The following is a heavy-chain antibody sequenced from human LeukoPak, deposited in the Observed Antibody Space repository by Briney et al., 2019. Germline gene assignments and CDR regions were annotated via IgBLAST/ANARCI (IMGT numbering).Heavy chain of an antibody. Sequence: VGCLRLSCAASGFGFSNFWMHWVLHAPGKGLVWVSRIKTDGTTTVYADSVEGRFTISRDNAKNTLYLQMKSLRAEDTAVCAREADPSLYASSSPDYWGQGTPVTVSS. CDR3: EADPSLYASSSPDY. V-gene: IGHV3-74*03. CDR2: IKTDGTTT. J-gene: IGHJ4*01. CDR1: GFGFSNFW. D-gene: IGHD6-6*01.